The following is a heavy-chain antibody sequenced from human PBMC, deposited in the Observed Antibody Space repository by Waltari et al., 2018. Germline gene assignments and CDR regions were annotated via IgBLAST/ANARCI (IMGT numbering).Heavy chain of an antibody. D-gene: IGHD3-3*01. CDR3: ARDQDFWSGYLPSYNWFDL. Sequence: QVQLVQSGAEVKKPGASVKVSCKASGYTFTGYYMHWVRQAPGQGLEWMGWINPNSGGTNYAQKFQGRVTMTRDTSISTAYMELSRLRSDDTAVYYCARDQDFWSGYLPSYNWFDLWGQGTLVTVSS. CDR1: GYTFTGYY. J-gene: IGHJ5*02. CDR2: INPNSGGT. V-gene: IGHV1-2*02.